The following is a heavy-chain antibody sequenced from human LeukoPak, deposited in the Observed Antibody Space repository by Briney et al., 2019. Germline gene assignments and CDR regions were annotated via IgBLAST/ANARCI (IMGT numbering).Heavy chain of an antibody. CDR1: DGSFSGYY. CDR3: ARGLNDSWTGENY. J-gene: IGHJ4*02. Sequence: PLETLSLTCAVYDGSFSGYYWSWIRQPPGKGLEWIGEINHSGSTNYNPSLKSRVTISLDTSKSQFSLKVRYVTAADTAVYYCARGLNDSWTGENYWGQGTLVTVSS. CDR2: INHSGST. V-gene: IGHV4-34*01. D-gene: IGHD3-3*01.